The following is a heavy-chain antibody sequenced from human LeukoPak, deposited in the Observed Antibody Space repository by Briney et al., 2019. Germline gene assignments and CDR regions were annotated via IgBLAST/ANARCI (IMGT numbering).Heavy chain of an antibody. CDR1: GFTFDNYA. CDR2: ISGGGAKR. CDR3: AKCSAGYYNDAFDI. Sequence: GGSLRLSCAASGFTFDNYAMNWVRQVPGKGLEWVSYISGGGAKRHYSDSVKGRFTISRDNPKNTLYLQINNLRAEDTAMYYCAKCSAGYYNDAFDIWGRGTMVTVSS. V-gene: IGHV3-23*01. D-gene: IGHD3-10*02. J-gene: IGHJ3*02.